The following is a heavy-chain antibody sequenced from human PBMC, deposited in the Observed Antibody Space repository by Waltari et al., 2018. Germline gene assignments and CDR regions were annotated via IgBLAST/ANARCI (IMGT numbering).Heavy chain of an antibody. J-gene: IGHJ4*02. D-gene: IGHD3-10*01. CDR2: CDPEDGET. CDR1: GYTLTDFS. Sequence: QVQLVQSGAAVKKPGASVKVSCKVSGYTLTDFSMHWVRQAPGQGLELMGGCDPEDGETIYAQKFQGRVTMTEDTSTDTAYMKLSSRRSEDTAVYYCATSGSPFDYWGQGTLVTVSS. V-gene: IGHV1-24*01. CDR3: ATSGSPFDY.